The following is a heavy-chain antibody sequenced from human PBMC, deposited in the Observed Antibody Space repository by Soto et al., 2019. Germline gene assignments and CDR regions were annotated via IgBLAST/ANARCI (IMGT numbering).Heavy chain of an antibody. CDR1: GFTFSSFA. V-gene: IGHV3-30*04. CDR3: AKARGTSSLNFDS. D-gene: IGHD1-26*01. Sequence: LRLSCAASGFTFSSFALHWVRQTPGKGLEWVAGISYDGRNQYYVDSGKGRFTISRDTSKNTLYLQMNILKTEDTAMYYCAKARGTSSLNFDSWGPGTLVTVSS. J-gene: IGHJ4*02. CDR2: ISYDGRNQ.